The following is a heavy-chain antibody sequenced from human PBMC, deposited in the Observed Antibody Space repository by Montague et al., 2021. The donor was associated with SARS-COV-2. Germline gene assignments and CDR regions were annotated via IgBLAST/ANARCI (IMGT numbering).Heavy chain of an antibody. CDR2: IMQDGSEK. CDR3: ARDYKPVGRDGYNYDYYYGMDV. D-gene: IGHD5-24*01. CDR1: GFTFSSYW. J-gene: IGHJ6*02. V-gene: IGHV3-7*01. Sequence: SLRLSCAASGFTFSSYWMSWVRQAPGKGLERVANIMQDGSEKYYVDSVKGRFTISRDNAKNSLYLQMNSLRAEDTAVYYCARDYKPVGRDGYNYDYYYGMDVWGQGTTVTVSS.